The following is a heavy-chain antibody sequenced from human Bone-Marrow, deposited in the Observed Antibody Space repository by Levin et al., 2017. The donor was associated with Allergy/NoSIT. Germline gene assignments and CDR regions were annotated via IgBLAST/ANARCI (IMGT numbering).Heavy chain of an antibody. D-gene: IGHD2-2*01. CDR2: INSDGSST. Sequence: GGSLRLSCAASGFTFSSYWMHWVRQAPGKGLVWVSRINSDGSSTSYADSVKGRFTISRDNAKNTLYLQMNSLRAEDTAVYYCARAHSRGWVVVVPADLYGMDVWGQGTTVTVSS. CDR3: ARAHSRGWVVVVPADLYGMDV. CDR1: GFTFSSYW. J-gene: IGHJ6*02. V-gene: IGHV3-74*01.